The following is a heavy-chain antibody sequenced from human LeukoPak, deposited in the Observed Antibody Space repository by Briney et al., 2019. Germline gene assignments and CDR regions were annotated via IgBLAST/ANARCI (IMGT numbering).Heavy chain of an antibody. Sequence: GAFLQICCEGSGSIFTCYWIGVGRPMAEEGLGLLGIIYPGDSDTRYSPSFQGQVTISADKSISTAYLQWSSLKASDTAMYNCARQEIDYGGNPVGDVWGQGTTVTVSS. D-gene: IGHD4-23*01. CDR3: ARQEIDYGGNPVGDV. J-gene: IGHJ6*02. CDR2: IYPGDSDT. CDR1: GSIFTCYW. V-gene: IGHV5-51*01.